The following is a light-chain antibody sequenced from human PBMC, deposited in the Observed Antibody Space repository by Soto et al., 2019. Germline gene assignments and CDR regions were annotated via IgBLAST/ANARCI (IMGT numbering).Light chain of an antibody. J-gene: IGKJ2*01. CDR3: QQSYRNPHT. CDR1: QSVASY. CDR2: AAS. Sequence: DIQMTQSPSSLSAFVGDRVTITCRAGQSVASYLNWYQQKPGEAPQLLIYAASSLQSGVPSRFSGSGSGTDFTLIIGSMQSADVATYYCQQSYRNPHTFGQGTKLEHK. V-gene: IGKV1-39*01.